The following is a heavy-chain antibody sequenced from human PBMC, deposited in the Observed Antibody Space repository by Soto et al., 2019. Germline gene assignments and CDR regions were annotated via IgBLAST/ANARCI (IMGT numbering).Heavy chain of an antibody. CDR2: IIPIFGTA. J-gene: IGHJ6*02. CDR3: ARSKGIWSGNRLFLRGEYGMDV. CDR1: GGTFSSYA. Sequence: QVQLVQSGAEVKKPGSSVKVSCKASGGTFSSYAISWVRQAPGQGLEWMGGIIPIFGTANYAQKFQGRVTITADESTSTAYMELSSLRSEDTAVYYCARSKGIWSGNRLFLRGEYGMDVWGQGTTVTVSS. V-gene: IGHV1-69*01. D-gene: IGHD3-3*01.